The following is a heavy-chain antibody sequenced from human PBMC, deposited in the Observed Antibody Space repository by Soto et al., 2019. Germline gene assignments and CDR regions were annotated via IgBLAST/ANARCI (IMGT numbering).Heavy chain of an antibody. CDR2: IWYDGSNK. Sequence: QPGGSLRLSCAASGFTFSSYGMHWVRQAPGKGLEWVAVIWYDGSNKYYADSVKGRFTISRDNSKNTLYLQMNSLRAEDTAVYYCARGTIFGVVHAFEIWGQGTMVTVSS. V-gene: IGHV3-33*01. J-gene: IGHJ3*02. CDR1: GFTFSSYG. D-gene: IGHD3-3*01. CDR3: ARGTIFGVVHAFEI.